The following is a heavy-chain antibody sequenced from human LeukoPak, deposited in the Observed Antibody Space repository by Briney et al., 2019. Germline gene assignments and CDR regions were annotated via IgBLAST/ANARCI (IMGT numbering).Heavy chain of an antibody. V-gene: IGHV4/OR15-8*01. J-gene: IGHJ4*02. Sequence: SETLSLTCVVSGRSISSGYWWSWVRQPPGKGLEWIGEIHHSGSTNYNPSLRSRVTISVDTSKNQFSLELTSVTAADTAVYYCARDATVVGFDYWGQGTLVTVSS. CDR3: ARDATVVGFDY. D-gene: IGHD4-23*01. CDR2: IHHSGST. CDR1: GRSISSGYW.